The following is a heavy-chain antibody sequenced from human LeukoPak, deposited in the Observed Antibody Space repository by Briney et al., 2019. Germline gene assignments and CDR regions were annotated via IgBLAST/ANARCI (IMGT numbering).Heavy chain of an antibody. V-gene: IGHV3-48*01. D-gene: IGHD5-18*01. Sequence: GGSLRLSCAVSGFTFSSYSMHWVRQAPGKGLVWVSYIAKSSSSISYADSVKGRFTISTDNAKSSLYLQMNSLRAEDTAVYYCARDYGYGFDYWGQGTLVTVSS. J-gene: IGHJ4*02. CDR2: IAKSSSSI. CDR3: ARDYGYGFDY. CDR1: GFTFSSYS.